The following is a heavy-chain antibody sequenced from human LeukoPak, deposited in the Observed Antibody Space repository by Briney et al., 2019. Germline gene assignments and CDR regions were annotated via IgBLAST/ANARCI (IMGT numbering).Heavy chain of an antibody. Sequence: GGSLRLSCAASGFTFSSYAMSWVRQAPGKGLEWVSAISGSGGSTYYADSVKGRFTTSRDNSKNTLYLQMNSLRAEDTAVYYCAKDRHYSSSWKWWVYWGQGTLVTVSS. CDR2: ISGSGGST. D-gene: IGHD6-13*01. CDR3: AKDRHYSSSWKWWVY. J-gene: IGHJ4*02. V-gene: IGHV3-23*01. CDR1: GFTFSSYA.